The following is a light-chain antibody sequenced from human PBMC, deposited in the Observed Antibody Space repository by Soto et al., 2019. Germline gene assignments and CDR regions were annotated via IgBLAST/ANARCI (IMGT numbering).Light chain of an antibody. CDR2: GAS. CDR3: QQYNSWPPLT. CDR1: QSVSSN. V-gene: IGKV3-15*01. J-gene: IGKJ4*01. Sequence: EIVMTQSPATLSVSPGERATLSCRASQSVSSNLAWYQQKPGQAPRLLIYGASTRATGIPARFSGSGSGTVFTLTLSSVQSEDLAVYYCQQYNSWPPLTFGGGTKVEIK.